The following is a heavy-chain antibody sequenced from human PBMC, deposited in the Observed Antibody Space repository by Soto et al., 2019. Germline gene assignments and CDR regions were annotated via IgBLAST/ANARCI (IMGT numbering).Heavy chain of an antibody. CDR3: ASNSNLAAAATWNFDY. CDR2: IIPIFGTA. Sequence: ASVKVSCKASGGTFSSYAISWVRQAPGQGLEWMGGIIPIFGTANYAQKFQGRVTITADESTSTAYMELSSLRSEDTAVYYCASNSNLAAAATWNFDYWGQGTLVTVSS. V-gene: IGHV1-69*13. J-gene: IGHJ4*02. CDR1: GGTFSSYA. D-gene: IGHD6-13*01.